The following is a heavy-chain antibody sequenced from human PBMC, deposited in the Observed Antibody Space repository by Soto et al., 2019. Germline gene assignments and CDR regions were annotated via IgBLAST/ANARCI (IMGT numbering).Heavy chain of an antibody. J-gene: IGHJ6*03. CDR1: GGSISSSSFY. Sequence: QVQLQGSGPGLVKPSETLSLTCTASGGSISSSSFYRGWIRQPPGKGLEWIGSIYYTGITRNNPSLKSRVAISVDTSKNQFSLNLSSVTAADTAVYYCARHFSSSWTYYYYYMDVWGKGTTVTVSS. CDR3: ARHFSSSWTYYYYYMDV. D-gene: IGHD6-13*01. V-gene: IGHV4-39*01. CDR2: IYYTGIT.